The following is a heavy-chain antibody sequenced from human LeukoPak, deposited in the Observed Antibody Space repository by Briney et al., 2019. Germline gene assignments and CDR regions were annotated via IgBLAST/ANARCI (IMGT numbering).Heavy chain of an antibody. V-gene: IGHV3-9*01. J-gene: IGHJ6*03. CDR2: ISWNSGSI. Sequence: GGSLRLSCAASGFTFDDYAMHWVRQAPGKGLEWVSGISWNSGSIGYADSVKGRFTISRDNAKNSLYLQMNSLRAEDTALYYCAKVAAAGTYYYYYYYMDVWGKGTTVTISS. CDR3: AKVAAAGTYYYYYYYMDV. D-gene: IGHD6-13*01. CDR1: GFTFDDYA.